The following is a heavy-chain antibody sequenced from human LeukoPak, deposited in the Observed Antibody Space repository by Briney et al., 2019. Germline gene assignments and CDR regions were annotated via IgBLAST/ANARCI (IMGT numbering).Heavy chain of an antibody. CDR3: ARECSICQGAFDI. Sequence: SETLSLTCTVSGGSISSYYWSWIRQPAGKGLEWIGRIYTSGSTNYNPSLKSRVTMSVDAAKNQFSLKLSSVTAADTAVYYCARECSICQGAFDIWGQGTVVTVSS. D-gene: IGHD3-3*02. CDR1: GGSISSYY. V-gene: IGHV4-4*07. J-gene: IGHJ3*02. CDR2: IYTSGST.